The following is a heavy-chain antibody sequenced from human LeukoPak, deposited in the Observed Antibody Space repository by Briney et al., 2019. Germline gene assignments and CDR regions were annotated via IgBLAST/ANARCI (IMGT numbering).Heavy chain of an antibody. D-gene: IGHD6-6*01. CDR1: GGTFSSYA. J-gene: IGHJ3*02. CDR3: ARAGPNASIAASDAFDI. CDR2: IIPIFGTA. V-gene: IGHV1-69*13. Sequence: ASVKVSCKASGGTFSSYAISWVRQAPGQGLEWMGGIIPIFGTANYAQKFQGRVTITADESTSTAYMELSSLRSEDTAVYYCARAGPNASIAASDAFDIWGQGTMVTVSS.